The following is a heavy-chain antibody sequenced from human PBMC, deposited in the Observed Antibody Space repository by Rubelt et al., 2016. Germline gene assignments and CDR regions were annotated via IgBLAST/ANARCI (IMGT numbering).Heavy chain of an antibody. CDR2: VHYSVSA. CDR3: VRVEIGVALDY. Sequence: QPQLQESGPGLVRPSETLSLSCIVSGASITSSNYHWGWIRHPPGRGLEWIGSVHYSVSAYYNPSLKSRVTISVDTSNNHLYLSRKSVTAADTALYYCVRVEIGVALDYWGRGTRVTVSS. D-gene: IGHD2-8*01. V-gene: IGHV4-39*02. CDR1: GASITSSNYH. J-gene: IGHJ4*02.